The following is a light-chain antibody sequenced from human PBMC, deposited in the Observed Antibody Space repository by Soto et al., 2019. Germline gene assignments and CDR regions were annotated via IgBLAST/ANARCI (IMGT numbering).Light chain of an antibody. Sequence: DIQMTQSPSSLSASVGDRVTISCRASQSISNYLIWYQQKQGKAPKLLIYASFTLQSGVPSRFSGTGSGTDFTLTISSLQPEDFGTYYCQQSYSSPETFGQGTKVEI. J-gene: IGKJ1*01. V-gene: IGKV1-39*01. CDR1: QSISNY. CDR3: QQSYSSPET. CDR2: ASF.